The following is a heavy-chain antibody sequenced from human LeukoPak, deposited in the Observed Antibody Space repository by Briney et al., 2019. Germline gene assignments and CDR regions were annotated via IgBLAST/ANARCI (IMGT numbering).Heavy chain of an antibody. J-gene: IGHJ3*02. CDR1: GDSVSSNSAA. D-gene: IGHD3-10*01. CDR2: TYYRSKWYN. V-gene: IGHV6-1*01. Sequence: PSQTLSLTCAISGDSVSSNSAAWNWIRQSPSRGLEWLGRTYYRSKWYNDYAVSVKSRITINPDTSKNPFSLQLNSVTPEDTAVYYCAREGGLWFEAHAAFDIWGQGTMVTVSS. CDR3: AREGGLWFEAHAAFDI.